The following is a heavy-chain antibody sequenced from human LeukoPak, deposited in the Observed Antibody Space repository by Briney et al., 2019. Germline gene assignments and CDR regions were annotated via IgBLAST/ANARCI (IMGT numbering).Heavy chain of an antibody. V-gene: IGHV3-20*04. CDR1: GFTFDDYG. CDR2: INWNGGST. D-gene: IGHD6-13*01. J-gene: IGHJ4*02. Sequence: SGGSLSLSCAASGFTFDDYGMSWVRQAPGKGLEWVSGINWNGGSTGYADSVKGRFTISRDNAKNSLYLQMNSLRAEDTALYYCARESLGIAAAGTWDYWGQGTLVTVSS. CDR3: ARESLGIAAAGTWDY.